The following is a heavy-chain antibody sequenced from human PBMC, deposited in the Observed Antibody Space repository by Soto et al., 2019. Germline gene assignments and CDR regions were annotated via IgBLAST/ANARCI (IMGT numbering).Heavy chain of an antibody. J-gene: IGHJ4*02. CDR1: GGSISSYY. D-gene: IGHD3-22*01. CDR2: IYYSGST. CDR3: ARADTYYYDSSGYYSLTYFDY. V-gene: IGHV4-59*01. Sequence: SETLSLTCTVSGGSISSYYWSWIRQPPGKGLEWIGYIYYSGSTNYNPSLKSRVTISVDTSKNQFSLKLSSVTAADTAVYYCARADTYYYDSSGYYSLTYFDYWGQGTRVTVSS.